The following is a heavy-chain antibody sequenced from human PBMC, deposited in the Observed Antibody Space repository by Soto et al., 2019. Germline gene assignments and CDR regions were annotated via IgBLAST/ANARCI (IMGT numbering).Heavy chain of an antibody. Sequence: SETLSLTCTVSCGSISSGGYYWSWIRQHPGKGLEWIGYIYYSGSTYYNPSLKSRVTISVDTSKNQFSLKLSSVTAADAAVYYCARDTGSPGGAYMVRGVSKPPYYYYGMDVWGQGTTVTVSS. CDR3: ARDTGSPGGAYMVRGVSKPPYYYYGMDV. V-gene: IGHV4-31*03. CDR2: IYYSGST. CDR1: CGSISSGGYY. D-gene: IGHD3-10*01. J-gene: IGHJ6*02.